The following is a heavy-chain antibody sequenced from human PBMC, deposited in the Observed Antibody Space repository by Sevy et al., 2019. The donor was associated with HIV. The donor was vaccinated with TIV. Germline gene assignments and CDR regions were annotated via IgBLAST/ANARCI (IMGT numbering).Heavy chain of an antibody. J-gene: IGHJ3*02. CDR1: GFTFSSYG. CDR3: AKWSMGGARWLQLGAFDI. V-gene: IGHV3-30*18. Sequence: GGSLRLSCAASGFTFSSYGMHWVRQAPGKGLEWVAVISYDGSNKYYGDSVKGRFTISRDNSKNTLYLKMNSLRAEDKAVYYCAKWSMGGARWLQLGAFDIWGQGTMVTVSS. CDR2: ISYDGSNK. D-gene: IGHD5-12*01.